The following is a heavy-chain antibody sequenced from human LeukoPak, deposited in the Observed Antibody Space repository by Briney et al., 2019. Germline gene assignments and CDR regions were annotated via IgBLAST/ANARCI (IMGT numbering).Heavy chain of an antibody. CDR3: ARGDFVGGYDTGD. J-gene: IGHJ4*02. CDR1: GYTFTSYD. Sequence: ASVKVSCKASGYTFTSYDINWVRQATGQGLEWMGWMIPNSGNTGYAQKFQGRVTMTRNTSTSTAYMELSSLRSEDTAVYYCARGDFVGGYDTGDWGQGTLVTVSS. V-gene: IGHV1-8*01. CDR2: MIPNSGNT. D-gene: IGHD5-12*01.